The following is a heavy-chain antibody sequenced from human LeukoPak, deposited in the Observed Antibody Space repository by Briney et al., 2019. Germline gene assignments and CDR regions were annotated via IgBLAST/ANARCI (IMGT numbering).Heavy chain of an antibody. CDR1: DGSISSSY. D-gene: IGHD2-15*01. CDR3: ARDRMVYCSGGSCYRYDAFDI. CDR2: ISYIGST. V-gene: IGHV4-59*01. Sequence: SETLSLSRTISDGSISSSYWCWLRQPPGWGLGWIGYISYIGSTNYNPSLKSRVTITVDTSMNQYSLKLSSVTAADTAVYYCARDRMVYCSGGSCYRYDAFDIWGQGTMVTVSS. J-gene: IGHJ3*02.